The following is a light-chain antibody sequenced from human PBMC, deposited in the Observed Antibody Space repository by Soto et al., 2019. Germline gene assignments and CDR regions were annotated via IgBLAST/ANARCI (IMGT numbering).Light chain of an antibody. CDR3: QQYGSSPRT. Sequence: TQSPVILSVSPGERATVSCRASQSLNSNLAWYQQKPGQAPRLLIIGASERVTTIPARFSGSGSGTDFTLTISRLEPEDFAVYYCQQYGSSPRTFGQGTKVDIK. CDR2: GAS. V-gene: IGKV3-20*01. CDR1: QSLNSN. J-gene: IGKJ1*01.